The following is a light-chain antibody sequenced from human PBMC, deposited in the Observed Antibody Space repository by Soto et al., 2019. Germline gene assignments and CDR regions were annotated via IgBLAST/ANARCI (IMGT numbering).Light chain of an antibody. CDR2: KAS. CDR3: QQYTSYPYT. Sequence: DIQMTQSPSTLSASVGDRVTITCRASQSISSWLAWYQQKPGKAPKLLIYKASSLESGVPSRFSGSVSGTEFTLTISSLQPDDFATYYCQQYTSYPYTFGQGTKLAIK. J-gene: IGKJ2*01. V-gene: IGKV1-5*03. CDR1: QSISSW.